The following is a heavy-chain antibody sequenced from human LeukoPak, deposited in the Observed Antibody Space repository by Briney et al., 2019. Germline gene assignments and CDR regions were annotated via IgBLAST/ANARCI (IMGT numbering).Heavy chain of an antibody. V-gene: IGHV3-30*02. Sequence: GGSLRLSCAASGFTFSSYGMHWVRQAPGKGLEWVAFIRYDGSNKYYADSVKGRFTISRDNSKNTLYLQMNSLRAEDTAVYYCAKDDPIAIVGAATFGFDYWGQGTLVTVSS. J-gene: IGHJ4*02. CDR2: IRYDGSNK. CDR3: AKDDPIAIVGAATFGFDY. CDR1: GFTFSSYG. D-gene: IGHD1-26*01.